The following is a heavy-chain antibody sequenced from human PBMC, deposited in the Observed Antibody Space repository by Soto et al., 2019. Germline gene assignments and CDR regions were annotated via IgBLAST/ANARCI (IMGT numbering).Heavy chain of an antibody. CDR3: AKDLDYYGSGSYYLPFDY. Sequence: GGSLRLSCAASGFTFSSYAMSWVRQAPGKGLEWVSAISGSGGSTYYADSVKGRFTISRDNSKNTLYLQMNSLRAEDTAVYYCAKDLDYYGSGSYYLPFDYWGQGTLVTVSS. V-gene: IGHV3-23*01. J-gene: IGHJ4*02. CDR2: ISGSGGST. CDR1: GFTFSSYA. D-gene: IGHD3-10*01.